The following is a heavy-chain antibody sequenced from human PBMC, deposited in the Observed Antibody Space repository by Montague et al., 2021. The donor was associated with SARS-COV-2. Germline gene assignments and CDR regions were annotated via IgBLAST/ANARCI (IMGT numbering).Heavy chain of an antibody. Sequence: SETLSLTCTVSGGSISNYYWSWIRQPPGRGLEWIEYIYYSGSTDXSPSLKSRVTISLDTSKNQFSLKMTSVTAADTAVYYCARGGGYYNYGLDVWGPGTTVTVSS. CDR2: IYYSGST. CDR3: ARGGGYYNYGLDV. D-gene: IGHD3-22*01. J-gene: IGHJ6*02. V-gene: IGHV4-59*01. CDR1: GGSISNYY.